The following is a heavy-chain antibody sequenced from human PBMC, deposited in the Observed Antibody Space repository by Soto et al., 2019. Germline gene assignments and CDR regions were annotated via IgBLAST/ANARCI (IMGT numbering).Heavy chain of an antibody. CDR2: IYWNENG. CDR1: GFSLSTSGVG. V-gene: IGHV2-5*01. CDR3: AYRLGIALAGKSLAFDY. Sequence: SGPTLVNPTQTLTLTCTFSGFSLSTSGVGVGWIRQSPGKALEWLALIYWNENGRYTPSLKSRLTITKDTSKNQVVLTMTNVDPVDTGTYYCAYRLGIALAGKSLAFDYWGQGIVVTVLL. D-gene: IGHD6-19*01. J-gene: IGHJ4*02.